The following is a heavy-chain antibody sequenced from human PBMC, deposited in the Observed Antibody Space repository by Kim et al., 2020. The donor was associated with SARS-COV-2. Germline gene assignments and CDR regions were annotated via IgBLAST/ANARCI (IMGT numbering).Heavy chain of an antibody. CDR3: ARDEVLLWFGEFQNWFDP. J-gene: IGHJ5*02. CDR1: GYTFTSYA. CDR2: INTNTGNP. Sequence: ASVKVSCKASGYTFTSYALNWVRQAPGQGLEWMGWINTNTGNPTYAQGFTGRFVFSLDTSVSTAYLQISSLKAGDTAVYYCARDEVLLWFGEFQNWFDPWGQGTLDTVST. D-gene: IGHD3-10*01. V-gene: IGHV7-4-1*02.